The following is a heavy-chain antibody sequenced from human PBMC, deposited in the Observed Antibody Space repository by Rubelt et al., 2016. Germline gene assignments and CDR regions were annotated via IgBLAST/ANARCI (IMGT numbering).Heavy chain of an antibody. D-gene: IGHD6-25*01. Sequence: QVQLQQGGAGLLKPSETLSLTCAVYGGSFSGYYWSWIRQPPGKGLEWIGEINLGGSSNYNPSLKTRVTISVDTSKNQFSLTVNSGNAADTARYYWARLGPKWTQQRPFDYWGQGSLVSVSS. J-gene: IGHJ4*02. CDR2: INLGGSS. CDR1: GGSFSGYY. V-gene: IGHV4-34*02. CDR3: ARLGPKWTQQRPFDY.